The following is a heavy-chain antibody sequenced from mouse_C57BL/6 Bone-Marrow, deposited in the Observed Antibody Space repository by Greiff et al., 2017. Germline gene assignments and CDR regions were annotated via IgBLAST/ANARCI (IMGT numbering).Heavy chain of an antibody. CDR2: ISSGGSYT. Sequence: EVKLVESGGDLVKPGGSLKLSCAASGFTFSSYGMSWVRQTPDKRLEWVATISSGGSYTYYPDSVKGRFTISRDNAKNTLYLQMSSLKSEDTAMYYCARQAYYSNAWFAYWGQGTLVTVSA. J-gene: IGHJ3*01. D-gene: IGHD2-5*01. CDR3: ARQAYYSNAWFAY. V-gene: IGHV5-6*02. CDR1: GFTFSSYG.